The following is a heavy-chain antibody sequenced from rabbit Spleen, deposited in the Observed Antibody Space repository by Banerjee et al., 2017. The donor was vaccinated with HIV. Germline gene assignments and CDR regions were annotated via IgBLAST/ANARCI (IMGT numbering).Heavy chain of an antibody. D-gene: IGHD1-1*01. CDR2: IAGTNPMT. V-gene: IGHV1S40*01. J-gene: IGHJ6*01. Sequence: QSLEESGGDLVKPEGSLTLTCTASGFSFSTSDYMCWVRQAPGKGLEWISCIAGTNPMTYYANWAKGRITISKTSSTTVTLQMTSLTAADTATYFCARDTSSSFSSYGMDLWGPGTLVTVS. CDR1: GFSFSTSDY. CDR3: ARDTSSSFSSYGMDL.